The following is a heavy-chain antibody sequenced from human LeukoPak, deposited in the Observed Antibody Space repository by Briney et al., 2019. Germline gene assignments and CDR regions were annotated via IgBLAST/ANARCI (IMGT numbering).Heavy chain of an antibody. D-gene: IGHD6-13*01. V-gene: IGHV3-33*01. CDR2: IWHDGRHK. CDR1: GFSFSSYG. CDR3: VRGVGVSRSNYFDP. J-gene: IGHJ5*02. Sequence: PGRSLRLSCAASGFSFSSYGMHWVRQAPGRGPEWVTVIWHDGRHKYYADSVKGRFTISRDNSKNTLFLQMNSLRDDDTAVYYCVRGVGVSRSNYFDPWGQGTLVIVSS.